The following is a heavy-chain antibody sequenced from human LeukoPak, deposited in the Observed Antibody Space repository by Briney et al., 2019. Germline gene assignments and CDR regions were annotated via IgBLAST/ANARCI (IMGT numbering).Heavy chain of an antibody. D-gene: IGHD3-10*01. J-gene: IGHJ6*02. CDR3: AKDRSMVRGVITKYYYGMDV. CDR1: GFTFSDST. CDR2: IRSKATSFAT. V-gene: IGHV3-73*01. Sequence: PGGSLRLSCAASGFTFSDSTVHWVGQASGKGLEWVGRIRSKATSFATSYAASLKGRFTISRDDSRNTAYLQMNSLRAEDTAVYYCAKDRSMVRGVITKYYYGMDVWGQGTTVTVSS.